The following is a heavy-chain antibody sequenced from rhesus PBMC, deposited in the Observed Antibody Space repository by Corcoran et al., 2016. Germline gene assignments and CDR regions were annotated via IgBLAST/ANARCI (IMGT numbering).Heavy chain of an antibody. CDR2: ISDTGGST. D-gene: IGHD6-43*01. CDR1: GLPFSASY. CDR3: AREGYSSSLANDY. J-gene: IGHJ4*01. Sequence: EVQLVESGGGLAKPGGSLRLSCAASGLPFSASYFSWVRRGPGQGLEWVSGISDTGGSTDYADAVKGRFTISRENAKNTLYLKMDSLRAEDTAVYYCAREGYSSSLANDYWGQGVLVTVSS. V-gene: IGHV3S18*01.